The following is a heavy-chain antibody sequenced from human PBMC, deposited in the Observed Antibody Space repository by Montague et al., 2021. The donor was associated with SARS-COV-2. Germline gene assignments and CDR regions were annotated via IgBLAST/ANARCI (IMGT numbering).Heavy chain of an antibody. CDR2: ISYNGSNK. Sequence: SRSISLSASGFPFSSYAMHWVRQAPGKGLEWVAVISYNGSNKYYADSVKGRFTISRDNSKNTLYLQMNSLRAEDTAVYYCARDARRNSGSYSVYWGQGTLVTVSS. CDR3: ARDARRNSGSYSVY. V-gene: IGHV3-30-3*01. CDR1: GFPFSSYA. D-gene: IGHD1-26*01. J-gene: IGHJ4*02.